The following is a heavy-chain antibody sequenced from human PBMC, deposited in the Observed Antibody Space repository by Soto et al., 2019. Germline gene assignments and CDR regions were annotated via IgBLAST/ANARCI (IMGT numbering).Heavy chain of an antibody. CDR3: ASPLVPYRHCSSTSCPFDY. V-gene: IGHV3-23*01. CDR2: ISGSGGST. D-gene: IGHD2-2*01. Sequence: GGSLRLSCAASGFTFSSYAMSWVRQAPGKGLEWVSAISGSGGSTYYADSVKGRFTISRDNSKNTLYLQMNSLRAEDTAVYYCASPLVPYRHCSSTSCPFDYWGQGTLVTVSS. J-gene: IGHJ4*02. CDR1: GFTFSSYA.